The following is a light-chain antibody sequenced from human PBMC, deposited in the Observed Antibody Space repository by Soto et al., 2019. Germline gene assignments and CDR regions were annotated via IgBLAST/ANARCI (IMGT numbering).Light chain of an antibody. V-gene: IGKV3-20*01. CDR3: HHYGSSPYT. Sequence: EIVLTQSPGTLSLSPGARATLSCRASKSLSGNYLAWYQQKPGQAPRLLIFGVSSRATGIPDRFIGSGSGTDFTLTINRLEPEGVAVYDGHHYGSSPYTFGLGTKLEIK. J-gene: IGKJ2*01. CDR2: GVS. CDR1: KSLSGNY.